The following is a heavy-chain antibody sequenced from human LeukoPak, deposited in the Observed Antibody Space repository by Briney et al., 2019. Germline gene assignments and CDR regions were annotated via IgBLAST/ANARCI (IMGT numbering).Heavy chain of an antibody. CDR3: ARGTYYAILTGFRTHRPFDY. CDR2: ISAYNGNT. Sequence: ASVKVSCKASGYTFTGYYMHWVRQAPGQGLEWMGWISAYNGNTNYAQKLQGRVTMTTGTSTSTAYMELRSLRPDDTAVYYCARGTYYAILTGFRTHRPFDYWGQGTLVTVSS. D-gene: IGHD3-9*01. J-gene: IGHJ4*02. CDR1: GYTFTGYY. V-gene: IGHV1-18*04.